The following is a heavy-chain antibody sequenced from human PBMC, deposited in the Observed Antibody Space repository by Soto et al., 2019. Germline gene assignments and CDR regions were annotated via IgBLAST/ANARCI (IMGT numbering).Heavy chain of an antibody. J-gene: IGHJ4*02. CDR1: GYAFSGFY. CDR2: INPSGDST. Sequence: QVQLVQSGAEVKKPGASVKVSCKASGYAFSGFYMHWVRQAPGQGLEWMGVINPSGDSTTYAQKFQGRLTMTKDTSTSTLYMALSSLRSEDTAVYYCARDWEFGFWGQGTLVTVSS. CDR3: ARDWEFGF. D-gene: IGHD3-10*01. V-gene: IGHV1-46*01.